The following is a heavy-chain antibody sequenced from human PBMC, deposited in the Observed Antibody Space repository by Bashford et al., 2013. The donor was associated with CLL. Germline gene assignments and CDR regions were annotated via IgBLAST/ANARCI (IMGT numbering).Heavy chain of an antibody. Sequence: ASVKVSCKVSGYTLKDLSIQWVRQAPGEGLEWMGGSHPEDGERIYAQKFQDRVTMTEDTSTDTSKNQISLKMTSVTAADTAVYYCARVGDGSKGFVPRTYYYYGLDIWGQGTTVTVSS. V-gene: IGHV1-24*01. CDR2: SHPEDGER. CDR1: GYTLKDLS. D-gene: IGHD3-10*01. CDR3: ARVGDGSKGFVPRTYYYYGLDI. J-gene: IGHJ6*02.